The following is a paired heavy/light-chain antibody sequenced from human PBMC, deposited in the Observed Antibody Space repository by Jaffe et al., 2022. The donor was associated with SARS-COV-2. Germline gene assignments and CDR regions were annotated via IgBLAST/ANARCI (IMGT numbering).Heavy chain of an antibody. CDR3: ANHRWALTYYYYYMDV. Sequence: EVQLVESGGDLVQPGGSLRLSCEASGFTFSIYAMSWVRQAPGKGLEWVSAITHRGDNTYYADSVTGRFIISRDNSKNTLYLQMNSLRAEDTAVYYCANHRWALTYYYYYMDVWGKGTTVTVSS. V-gene: IGHV3-23*04. CDR1: GFTFSIYA. J-gene: IGHJ6*03. CDR2: ITHRGDNT. D-gene: IGHD1-26*01.
Light chain of an antibody. Sequence: IVMTQSPATLSVYPGERATLSCRASQSINSNLAWYQQKPGQAPRLLIYGASAGATGIPARFSGSGSGTEFTLTISSLQSEDFAVYYCQQYNNWPITFGQGTRLEIK. J-gene: IGKJ5*01. V-gene: IGKV3-15*01. CDR2: GAS. CDR3: QQYNNWPIT. CDR1: QSINSN.